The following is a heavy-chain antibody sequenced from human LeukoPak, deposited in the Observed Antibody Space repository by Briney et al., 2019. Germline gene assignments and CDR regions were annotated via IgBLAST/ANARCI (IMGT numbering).Heavy chain of an antibody. CDR2: IYDSGST. CDR1: GGSISSHY. D-gene: IGHD2-2*01. CDR3: ARLVAYCSSTSCSDY. J-gene: IGHJ4*02. Sequence: KPSETLSLTCTVSGGSISSHYWSWVRQPPGKGLERIGYIYDSGSTNYNPSLKSRVTISVDTSKNQFSLKLSSVTAADTAVYYCARLVAYCSSTSCSDYWGQGTLVTVSS. V-gene: IGHV4-59*11.